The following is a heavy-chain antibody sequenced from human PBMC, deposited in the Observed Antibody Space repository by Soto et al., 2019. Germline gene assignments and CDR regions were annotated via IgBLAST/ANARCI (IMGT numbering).Heavy chain of an antibody. V-gene: IGHV4-59*01. J-gene: IGHJ6*03. CDR1: GGSISTYY. CDR2: IYYSGST. D-gene: IGHD2-15*01. Sequence: SETLSLTCTVSGGSISTYYWSWFRQPPGKGLEWIGYIYYSGSTNYNPSLKSRVTMSVDTSKNQFSLKLNSVTAADTAVYYCASSGSLARVYYHYMDVWGKGTAVTVSS. CDR3: ASSGSLARVYYHYMDV.